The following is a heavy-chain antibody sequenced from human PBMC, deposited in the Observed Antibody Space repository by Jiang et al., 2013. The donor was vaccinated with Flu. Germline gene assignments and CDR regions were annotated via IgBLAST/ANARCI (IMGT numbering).Heavy chain of an antibody. J-gene: IGHJ4*02. Sequence: GGGVVQPGRSLRLSCAASGFTFSSYGMHWVRQAPGKGLEWVAVIWYDGSNKYYADSVKGRFTISRDNSKNTLYLQMNSLRAEDTAVYYCARSSNPTPRLRLGELSFDYWGQGTLVTVSS. CDR3: ARSSNPTPRLRLGELSFDY. D-gene: IGHD3-16*02. CDR2: IWYDGSNK. V-gene: IGHV3-33*01. CDR1: GFTFSSYG.